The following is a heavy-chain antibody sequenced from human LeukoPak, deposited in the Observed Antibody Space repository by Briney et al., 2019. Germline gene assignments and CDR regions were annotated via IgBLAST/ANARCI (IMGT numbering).Heavy chain of an antibody. Sequence: PGESLRLSCAPSGFIFSDYYMSWVRQAPGKGPEWVSYITDSGNGIYYADSVKGRFTISRDNAKNSLFLQMNSLRAEDTAVYYCARLSHYAFDMWGQGAVVTVSS. V-gene: IGHV3-11*01. J-gene: IGHJ3*02. CDR1: GFIFSDYY. CDR3: ARLSHYAFDM. CDR2: ITDSGNGI.